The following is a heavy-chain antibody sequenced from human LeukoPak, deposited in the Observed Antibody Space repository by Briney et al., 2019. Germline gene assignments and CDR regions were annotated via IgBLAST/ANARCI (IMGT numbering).Heavy chain of an antibody. J-gene: IGHJ4*02. CDR2: TYSGGST. CDR1: GFTVSSNY. CDR3: AREPPNAPYFDY. V-gene: IGHV3-66*01. Sequence: GGSLRLSCAASGFTVSSNYMSWVRQAPGKGLEWVSVTYSGGSTYYADSVKGRFTISRDNSKNTLYLQMNSLRAEDTAVYYCAREPPNAPYFDYWGQGTLVTVSS. D-gene: IGHD2-2*01.